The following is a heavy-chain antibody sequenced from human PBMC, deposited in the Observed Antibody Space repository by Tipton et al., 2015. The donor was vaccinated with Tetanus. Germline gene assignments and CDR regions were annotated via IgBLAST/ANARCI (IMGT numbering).Heavy chain of an antibody. Sequence: TLSLTCAVYGGSFSNYYWSWIRQHPGKGLEWIGYIYYSGSAYYNPSLKSRVTISIDTSKNQFSPKLSSVTAADTAVYYCARGIMVRGVSRFDPWCQGSLVTVSS. V-gene: IGHV4-34*01. D-gene: IGHD3-10*01. CDR1: GGSFSNYY. CDR2: IYYSGSA. J-gene: IGHJ5*02. CDR3: ARGIMVRGVSRFDP.